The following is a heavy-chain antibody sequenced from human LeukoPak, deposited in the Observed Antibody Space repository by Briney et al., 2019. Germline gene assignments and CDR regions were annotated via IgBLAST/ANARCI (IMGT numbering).Heavy chain of an antibody. V-gene: IGHV3-66*01. CDR1: GFTVSSNY. CDR2: IYSGGST. Sequence: GGSLRLSCAASGFTVSSNYMSWDRQAPGKGLEWVSVIYSGGSTYYAGSVKGRFTISRDNSKNTLYLQMNSLRAEDTAVYYCATYSGYDLDAWFDPWGQGTLVTVSS. CDR3: ATYSGYDLDAWFDP. J-gene: IGHJ5*02. D-gene: IGHD5-12*01.